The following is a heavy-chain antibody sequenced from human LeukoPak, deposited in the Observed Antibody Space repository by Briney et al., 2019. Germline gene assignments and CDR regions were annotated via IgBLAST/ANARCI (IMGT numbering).Heavy chain of an antibody. CDR3: VRGGESTWS. CDR1: GFTFSSFG. CDR2: TSYDGSNT. Sequence: GGSLRLSCAASGFTFSSFGMHWVRLAPGKGLEWVAITSYDGSNTYYADSVKGRFTISRDNSKNTLYLQMNSLRAEDTAVYYCVRGGESTWSWGQGTLVTVSS. D-gene: IGHD2-15*01. V-gene: IGHV3-30*03. J-gene: IGHJ5*02.